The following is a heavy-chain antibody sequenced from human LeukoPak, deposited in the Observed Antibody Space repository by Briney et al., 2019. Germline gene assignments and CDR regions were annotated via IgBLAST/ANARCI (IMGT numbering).Heavy chain of an antibody. CDR2: INHSGST. CDR3: ARANDFGVLPSPYFDY. CDR1: GGSFRGYY. J-gene: IGHJ4*02. D-gene: IGHD3-10*01. Sequence: SETLSLTCADYGGSFRGYYWSWIRQPPWKGLEWIGEINHSGSTNYNPSLKSRVTISVDTSKNQFSLKLSSVTAADTAVYYCARANDFGVLPSPYFDYWGQGTLVTVSS. V-gene: IGHV4-34*01.